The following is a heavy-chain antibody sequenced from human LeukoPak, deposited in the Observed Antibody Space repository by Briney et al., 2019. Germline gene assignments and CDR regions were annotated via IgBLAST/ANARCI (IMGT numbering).Heavy chain of an antibody. Sequence: PSETLSLTCTVSGGSIRSLYWSWIRQPPGKGLEWIGCIFYSGSTTYNPSLKNRVTMSVDTSKSQFTLRLSSVTAADTAVYYCAKNLGSCRSGGSCHQFYPWGPGTLVTVSS. V-gene: IGHV4-59*11. CDR3: AKNLGSCRSGGSCHQFYP. D-gene: IGHD2-15*01. CDR2: IFYSGST. J-gene: IGHJ5*02. CDR1: GGSIRSLY.